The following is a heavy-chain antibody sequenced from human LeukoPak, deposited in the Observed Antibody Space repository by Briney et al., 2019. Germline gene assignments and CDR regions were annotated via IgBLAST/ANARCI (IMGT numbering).Heavy chain of an antibody. V-gene: IGHV3-7*01. CDR2: IKQDGSEK. Sequence: PGGSLRLSCAASGFTFSSYWMSWVRQAPGKGLEWVANIKQDGSEKYYVDSVKGRFTISRDNAKNSPYLQMNSLRAEDTAVYYCAREEGEDSSGYYWFDPWGQGTLVTVSS. CDR3: AREEGEDSSGYYWFDP. J-gene: IGHJ5*02. D-gene: IGHD3-22*01. CDR1: GFTFSSYW.